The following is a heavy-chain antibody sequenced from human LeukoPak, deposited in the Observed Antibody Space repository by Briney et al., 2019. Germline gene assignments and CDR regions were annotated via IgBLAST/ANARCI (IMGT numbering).Heavy chain of an antibody. CDR3: ARVKGYYNILTGYYLSDAFDI. CDR2: ISAYNGDT. CDR1: GYTFISYG. D-gene: IGHD3-9*01. Sequence: GASVKVSCKASGYTFISYGITWVRQAPGQGLEWMGWISAYNGDTNYAQKLQGRVTMTTDTSTTTAYMEPRSLRSDDTAVYYCARVKGYYNILTGYYLSDAFDIWGQGTMVTVSS. J-gene: IGHJ3*02. V-gene: IGHV1-18*01.